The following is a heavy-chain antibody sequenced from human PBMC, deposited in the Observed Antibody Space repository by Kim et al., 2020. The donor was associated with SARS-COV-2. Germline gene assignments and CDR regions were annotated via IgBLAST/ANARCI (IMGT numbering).Heavy chain of an antibody. V-gene: IGHV1-46*01. CDR1: GYTFTSYY. CDR3: ARDLGATPYYYYYGMDV. CDR2: INPSGGST. D-gene: IGHD1-26*01. J-gene: IGHJ6*02. Sequence: ASVKVSCKASGYTFTSYYMHWVRQAPGQGLEWMGIINPSGGSTSYPQKFQGRVTMTRDTSTSTVYMELSSLRSEDTAVYYCARDLGATPYYYYYGMDVWGQGTTVTVSS.